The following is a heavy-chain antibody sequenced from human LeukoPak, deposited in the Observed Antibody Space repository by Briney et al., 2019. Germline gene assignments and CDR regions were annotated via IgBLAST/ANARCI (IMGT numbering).Heavy chain of an antibody. V-gene: IGHV4-34*01. CDR3: TKGYYEPFDV. Sequence: SETLSLTCAVYGGSFSGYYWSWIRQPPGKGLEWIGEINHSGSTNYNPSLKSRVTISVDTSKNQFSLKLTSLTAADTAVYYCTKGYYEPFDVWGQGILVTVSS. CDR1: GGSFSGYY. D-gene: IGHD3-16*01. J-gene: IGHJ4*02. CDR2: INHSGST.